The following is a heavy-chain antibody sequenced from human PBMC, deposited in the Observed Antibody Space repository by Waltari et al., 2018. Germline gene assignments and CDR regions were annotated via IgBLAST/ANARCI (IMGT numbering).Heavy chain of an antibody. D-gene: IGHD3-10*01. V-gene: IGHV3-30*18. CDR1: GFTFSSYG. J-gene: IGHJ4*02. Sequence: QVQLVESGGGVVQPGRSLRLSCAASGFTFSSYGMHWVRQAPGKGLEWVAVIWYDGSNKDYADSVKGRFTISRDNSKNTLYLQMNSLRAEDTAMYYCAKDDGLLWFGELLSYFDYWGQGTLVTVSS. CDR3: AKDDGLLWFGELLSYFDY. CDR2: IWYDGSNK.